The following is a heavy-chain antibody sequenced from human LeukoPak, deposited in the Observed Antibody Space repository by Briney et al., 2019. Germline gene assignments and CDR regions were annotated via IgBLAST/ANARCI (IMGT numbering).Heavy chain of an antibody. V-gene: IGHV3-7*01. CDR3: ARGGNSSWDY. J-gene: IGHJ4*02. CDR1: GFTFNYYW. CDR2: IKPDGTEK. D-gene: IGHD6-6*01. Sequence: GGSLRLSCAASGFTFNYYWMSWVRQTPGKGLEWVANIKPDGTEKYYVDSLKGRFTISRDNAKNSLYLQMNSLRVEDTAVYYCARGGNSSWDYWGQGALVTVSS.